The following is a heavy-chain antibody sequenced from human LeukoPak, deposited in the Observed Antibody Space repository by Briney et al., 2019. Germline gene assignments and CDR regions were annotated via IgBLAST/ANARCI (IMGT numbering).Heavy chain of an antibody. V-gene: IGHV4-39*02. J-gene: IGHJ4*02. CDR2: IYYSGST. D-gene: IGHD2-15*01. CDR1: GGSISSSSYY. Sequence: PSETLSLTCTVSGGSISSSSYYWGWIRQPPGKGLEWIGSIYYSGSTYYNPSLKSRVTISVDTSKNQFSLKQSSVTAADTAVYYCARELLCSGGSCYFDYWGQGTLVTVSS. CDR3: ARELLCSGGSCYFDY.